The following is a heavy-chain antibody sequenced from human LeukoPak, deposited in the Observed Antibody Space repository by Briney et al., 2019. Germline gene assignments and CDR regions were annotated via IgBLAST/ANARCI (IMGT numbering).Heavy chain of an antibody. Sequence: WAPVKVSCKASGYTFTGYYMHWVRQAPGQGLEWMGGIIPIFGTANYAQKFQGRVTITADESTSTAYMELSSLRSEDTAVYYCARGSLSTHLYYYYMDVWGKGTTVTVSS. CDR3: ARGSLSTHLYYYYMDV. CDR1: GYTFTGYY. J-gene: IGHJ6*03. D-gene: IGHD5/OR15-5a*01. CDR2: IIPIFGTA. V-gene: IGHV1-69*13.